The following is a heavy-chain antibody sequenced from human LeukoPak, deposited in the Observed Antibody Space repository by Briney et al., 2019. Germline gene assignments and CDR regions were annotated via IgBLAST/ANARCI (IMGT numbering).Heavy chain of an antibody. CDR3: AREIVAGAFDY. J-gene: IGHJ4*02. Sequence: GGPLRLSCAASGFTFSDYYMSWIRQAPGKGLEWVSDISSSGDIKSYADSVKGRFTISRDNAKTSLHLQMNSLRAEDTAVYYCAREIVAGAFDYWGQGTLVTVSS. D-gene: IGHD6-19*01. CDR2: ISSSGDIK. V-gene: IGHV3-11*01. CDR1: GFTFSDYY.